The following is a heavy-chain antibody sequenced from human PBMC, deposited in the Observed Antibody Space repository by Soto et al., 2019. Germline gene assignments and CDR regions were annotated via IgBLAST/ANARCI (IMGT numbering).Heavy chain of an antibody. J-gene: IGHJ5*02. CDR3: AKPPLSIRPWIFWFDP. D-gene: IGHD5-12*01. Sequence: EVQLLESGGGLVQPGGSLRLSCAASGFTFNSYAMSWVRQAPGKGLEWVSAISASGDSTYYADAVKGRFTISRDNSKNALYLEMNSLRAENPCLYYGAKPPLSIRPWIFWFDPWGQGTLVTVSS. V-gene: IGHV3-23*01. CDR1: GFTFNSYA. CDR2: ISASGDST.